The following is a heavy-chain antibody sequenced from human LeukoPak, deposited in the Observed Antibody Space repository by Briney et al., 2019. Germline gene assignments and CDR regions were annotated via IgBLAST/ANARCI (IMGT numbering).Heavy chain of an antibody. Sequence: ASVKVSCKASVYTFTTYYMHWVRQAPGQGLEWLGIINPSGGSTSYAQNFQGRVTMTRDTSTSTVYMELSSLSSEDTAVYYCARDGDFDDYYFDYWGQGTLVTVSS. CDR2: INPSGGST. V-gene: IGHV1-46*01. D-gene: IGHD4-17*01. J-gene: IGHJ4*02. CDR1: VYTFTTYY. CDR3: ARDGDFDDYYFDY.